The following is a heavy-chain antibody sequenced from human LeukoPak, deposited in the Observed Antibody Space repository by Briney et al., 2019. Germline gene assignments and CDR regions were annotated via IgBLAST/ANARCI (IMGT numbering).Heavy chain of an antibody. J-gene: IGHJ4*02. Sequence: ASVKVSCKASGYTFTSYGISWVRQAPGRGLEWMGWISAYNGNTNYAQKLQGRVTMTTDTSTSTAFMELRSLRSDDTAVYYCARDMPWTGYPPFDYWGQGTLVTVSS. CDR1: GYTFTSYG. CDR2: ISAYNGNT. V-gene: IGHV1-18*01. CDR3: ARDMPWTGYPPFDY. D-gene: IGHD3/OR15-3a*01.